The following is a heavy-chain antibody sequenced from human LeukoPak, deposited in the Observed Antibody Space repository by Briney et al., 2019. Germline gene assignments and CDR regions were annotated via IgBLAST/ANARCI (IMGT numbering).Heavy chain of an antibody. CDR2: IHPNNGAT. CDR1: GYTFTGSGWY. CDR3: ARDGPAQMVDFDY. D-gene: IGHD3-10*01. J-gene: IGHJ4*02. V-gene: IGHV1-2*02. Sequence: VASVKVSCKASGYTFTGSGWYLYWLRQDPGHGLECVGLIHPNNGATLYAQKFQGRVAMTTDTSISTAYMELSRLRPDDTAMYYCARDGPAQMVDFDYWGQGTLVTVSS.